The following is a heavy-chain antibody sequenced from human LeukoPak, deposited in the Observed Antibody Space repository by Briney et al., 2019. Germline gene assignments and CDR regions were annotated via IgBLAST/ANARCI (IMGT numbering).Heavy chain of an antibody. CDR1: GYTFTGYY. D-gene: IGHD4-11*01. CDR3: ARDLMTSPAPGY. CDR2: ITPNSGGT. Sequence: ASVKVSCKTSGYTFTGYYMHWVRQAPGQGLEWMGRITPNSGGTKYAQKFQGRVTMTRDTSIGTAYMELSSLRSEDTAVYYCARDLMTSPAPGYWGQGTLVTVSS. V-gene: IGHV1-2*06. J-gene: IGHJ4*02.